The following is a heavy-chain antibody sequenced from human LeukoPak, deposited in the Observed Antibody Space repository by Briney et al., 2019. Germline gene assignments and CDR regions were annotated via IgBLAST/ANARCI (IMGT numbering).Heavy chain of an antibody. J-gene: IGHJ4*02. CDR1: GFTLSDYY. CDR2: IRSSSSHT. V-gene: IGHV3-11*06. Sequence: RGSLRLSCAASGFTLSDYYMSWVRQAPGKGLEWVSYIRSSSSHTNYADSVKGRLTISRDNAKNSLYLQMNSLRAEDTAVYYCTRVRYSSSWCYFDYWGQGTLVTVSS. D-gene: IGHD6-13*01. CDR3: TRVRYSSSWCYFDY.